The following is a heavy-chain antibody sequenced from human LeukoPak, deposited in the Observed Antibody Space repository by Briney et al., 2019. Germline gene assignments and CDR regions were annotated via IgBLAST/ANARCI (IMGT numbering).Heavy chain of an antibody. CDR1: GYTFTGYY. D-gene: IGHD5-12*01. J-gene: IGHJ4*02. Sequence: ASVKVSCKASGYTFTGYYMHWVRQAPGQGLEWMGWINPNSGGTNYAQKLQGRVTMTTDTSTSTAYMELRSLRSDDTAVYYCARDSLRGYSGYLFDYWGQGTLVTVSS. V-gene: IGHV1-2*02. CDR3: ARDSLRGYSGYLFDY. CDR2: INPNSGGT.